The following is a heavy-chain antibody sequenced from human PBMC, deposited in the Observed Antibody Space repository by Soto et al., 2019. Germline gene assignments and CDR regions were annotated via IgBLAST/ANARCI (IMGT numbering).Heavy chain of an antibody. J-gene: IGHJ2*01. CDR2: IWSDGTNK. D-gene: IGHD3-22*01. V-gene: IGHV3-33*01. CDR1: GLSFSTHG. Sequence: HPGGSLRLSCVASGLSFSTHGMHWVRQSPGKGLEWVGVIWSDGTNKYYADSLKGRFTITRDNAENTAYLQMDNLRVEDTAVYYCARDRANYDNSGYPWFFDLWGRGTLVTVSS. CDR3: ARDRANYDNSGYPWFFDL.